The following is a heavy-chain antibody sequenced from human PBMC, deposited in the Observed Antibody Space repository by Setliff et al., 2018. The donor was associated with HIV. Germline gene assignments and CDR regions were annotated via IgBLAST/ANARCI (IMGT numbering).Heavy chain of an antibody. V-gene: IGHV4-59*01. J-gene: IGHJ3*02. Sequence: SETLSLTCTVSGGSIRTYYWSWIRQPPGKGLEWIGYIYYSGSTNYNPSLKSRVTISVDTSKNQFSLKLSSVTAADTAVYYCAGGSAPEDIVVVPPGRAFDIWGQGTMVTVSS. CDR1: GGSIRTYY. CDR3: AGGSAPEDIVVVPPGRAFDI. D-gene: IGHD2-2*01. CDR2: IYYSGST.